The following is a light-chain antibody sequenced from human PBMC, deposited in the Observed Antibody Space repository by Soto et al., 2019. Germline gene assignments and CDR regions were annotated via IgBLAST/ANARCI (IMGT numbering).Light chain of an antibody. V-gene: IGKV3-20*01. Sequence: EIVLTQSPGTLSLSPGERATLSCRASQSVSSSYLAWYQQKPGQXXXLXXYXAXSRATGIPDRFSGSGSGTDFTLTISRLEPEDFAVYYCQQYGSSPPITFGQGTRLEIK. CDR3: QQYGSSPPIT. CDR1: QSVSSSY. J-gene: IGKJ5*01. CDR2: XAX.